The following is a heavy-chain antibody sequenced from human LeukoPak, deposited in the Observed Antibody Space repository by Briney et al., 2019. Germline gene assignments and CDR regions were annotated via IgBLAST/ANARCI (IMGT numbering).Heavy chain of an antibody. J-gene: IGHJ4*02. D-gene: IGHD3-22*01. CDR1: GGTFSSYA. Sequence: ASVKVSCKASGGTFSSYAISWVRQAPGQGLEWTGGIIPIFGTANYAQKFQGRVTITADESTSTAYMELSSLRSEDTAVYYCARVPAPLYDSSGYYKSYCFDYWGQGTLVTVSS. V-gene: IGHV1-69*01. CDR2: IIPIFGTA. CDR3: ARVPAPLYDSSGYYKSYCFDY.